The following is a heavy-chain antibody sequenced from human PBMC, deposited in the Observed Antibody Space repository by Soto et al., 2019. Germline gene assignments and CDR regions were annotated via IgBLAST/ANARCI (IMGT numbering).Heavy chain of an antibody. D-gene: IGHD3-22*01. Sequence: GESLKISCKGSGYTFTDYWIGWVRQLPGKGLEWMGIIYPGDSDTRYSPSFQGHVTITVDKSTSTAYLQWNTLKASDTAMYYCARFSGSSGSSWFDPWGQGTLVTVSS. CDR2: IYPGDSDT. J-gene: IGHJ5*02. CDR1: GYTFTDYW. CDR3: ARFSGSSGSSWFDP. V-gene: IGHV5-51*01.